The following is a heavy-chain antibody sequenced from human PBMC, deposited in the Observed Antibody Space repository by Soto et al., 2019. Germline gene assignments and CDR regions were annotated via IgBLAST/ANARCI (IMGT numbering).Heavy chain of an antibody. CDR2: IDPSDSYT. V-gene: IGHV5-10-1*01. CDR3: ARQNGYCSSTSCYGWFDP. Sequence: GESLKISCKGSGYSFTSYWISWVRQMPGKGLEWMGRIDPSDSYTNYSPSFQGHVTNSADKSISTAYLQWSSLKASDTAMYYCARQNGYCSSTSCYGWFDPWGQGTLVTVSS. J-gene: IGHJ5*02. CDR1: GYSFTSYW. D-gene: IGHD2-2*03.